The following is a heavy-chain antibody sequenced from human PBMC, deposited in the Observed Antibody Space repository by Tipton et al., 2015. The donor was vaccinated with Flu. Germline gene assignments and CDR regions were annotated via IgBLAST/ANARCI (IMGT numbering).Heavy chain of an antibody. Sequence: SGGSVSNNEYWSWIRQSPVKGLEWIGFTHHSGFTNFNPSLKSRVTMSVDTSKNQFSLTLTSVTAADTAIYFCARSAGFEPIYYLGYWGPGIQVTVSS. CDR3: ARSAGFEPIYYLGY. J-gene: IGHJ4*02. CDR2: THHSGFT. V-gene: IGHV4-61*01. CDR1: GGSVSNNEY. D-gene: IGHD3-10*01.